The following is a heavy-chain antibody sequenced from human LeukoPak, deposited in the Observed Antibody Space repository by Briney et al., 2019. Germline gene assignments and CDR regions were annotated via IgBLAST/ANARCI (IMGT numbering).Heavy chain of an antibody. CDR1: GGSISSSSYY. J-gene: IGHJ4*02. Sequence: SETLSLTCTVSGGSISSSSYYWGWIRQPPGKGLEWIGSIYYTRSTYYNPSLKSRVTISVDTSKNQFSLKLTSVTAADTAVYYCARVYPLGDYYGSGSSIEFDYWGQGTLVTVSS. CDR3: ARVYPLGDYYGSGSSIEFDY. D-gene: IGHD3-10*01. V-gene: IGHV4-39*01. CDR2: IYYTRST.